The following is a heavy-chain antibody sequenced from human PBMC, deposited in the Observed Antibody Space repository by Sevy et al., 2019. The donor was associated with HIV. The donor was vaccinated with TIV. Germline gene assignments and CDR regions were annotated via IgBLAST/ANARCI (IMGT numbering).Heavy chain of an antibody. CDR2: ISSSSSNI. CDR3: ARGELELQGTQMIYYYYGMDV. D-gene: IGHD1-7*01. CDR1: GFTFSSYS. V-gene: IGHV3-48*02. Sequence: GGSLRLSCAASGFTFSSYSMNWVRQAPGKGLEWVSYISSSSSNIYYADAVKGRFTISRDNAKNSLYLQMNSLRDEDTAVYYCARGELELQGTQMIYYYYGMDVWGQGTTVTVSS. J-gene: IGHJ6*02.